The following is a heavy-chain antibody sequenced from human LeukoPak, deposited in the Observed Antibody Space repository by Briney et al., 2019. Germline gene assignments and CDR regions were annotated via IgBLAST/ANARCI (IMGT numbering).Heavy chain of an antibody. J-gene: IGHJ3*02. CDR3: ARARSDIVVVPAALAFDI. V-gene: IGHV4-61*02. CDR2: IYTSGSI. Sequence: PSETLSLTCTVSGGSISSGSYYWSWIRQPAGKGLEWIGRIYTSGSINYNPSLKSRVTISVDTSKNQFSLKLSSVTAADTAVYYCARARSDIVVVPAALAFDIWGQGTMVTVSS. CDR1: GGSISSGSYY. D-gene: IGHD2-2*01.